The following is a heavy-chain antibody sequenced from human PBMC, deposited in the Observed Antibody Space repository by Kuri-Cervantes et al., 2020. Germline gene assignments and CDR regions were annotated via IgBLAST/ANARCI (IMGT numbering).Heavy chain of an antibody. D-gene: IGHD2-2*01. Sequence: ESLKISCTVSGGSISSYYWNWIRQPPGKGLEWIGYIYYSGNTNYNPSLKSRVTISADTSKNQFSLKLTSVTAEDTAVYYCARVRTPYCSSTSCYDAFEIWGQGTMVTVSS. CDR1: GGSISSYY. CDR2: IYYSGNT. CDR3: ARVRTPYCSSTSCYDAFEI. V-gene: IGHV4-59*01. J-gene: IGHJ3*02.